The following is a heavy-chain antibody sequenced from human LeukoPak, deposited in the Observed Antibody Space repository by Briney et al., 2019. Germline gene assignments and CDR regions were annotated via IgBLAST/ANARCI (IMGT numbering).Heavy chain of an antibody. V-gene: IGHV4-59*12. D-gene: IGHD4-17*01. J-gene: IGHJ3*02. Sequence: SETLSLTCTVSGGSISSYYWSWIRQPPGKGLEWIGYIYYSGSTNYNPSLKSRVTISVDTSKNQFSLKLSSVTAADTAVYYCARPPRDYPLDAFDIWGQGTMVTVSS. CDR2: IYYSGST. CDR3: ARPPRDYPLDAFDI. CDR1: GGSISSYY.